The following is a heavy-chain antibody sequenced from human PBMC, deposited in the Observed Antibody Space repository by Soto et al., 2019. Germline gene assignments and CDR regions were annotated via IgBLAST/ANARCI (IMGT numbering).Heavy chain of an antibody. CDR2: IIPLTETP. CDR1: GGTFSNYA. V-gene: IGHV1-69*01. Sequence: QVQVVQSGAEVKKPGSSVKVSCKASGGTFSNYAISWVRQAPGHGLEWVGGIIPLTETPVYAQTVQGRLTIPADEITSAAYMELSSLRSDDTAVYYCATATRNSWSCDFWGQGTLVNVSS. J-gene: IGHJ4*02. D-gene: IGHD6-13*01. CDR3: ATATRNSWSCDF.